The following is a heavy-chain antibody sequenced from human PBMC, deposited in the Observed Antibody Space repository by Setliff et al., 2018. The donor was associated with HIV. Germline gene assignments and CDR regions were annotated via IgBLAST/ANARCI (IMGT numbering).Heavy chain of an antibody. J-gene: IGHJ6*03. Sequence: SETLSLTCTVSGGSIDSTSYYWGWIRQPPGKGLEWLGSIYYSGSTNYNPSLKTRVTISVDTSKNQFSLKLSSVTAADTAVYYCAKGVAGLQYYYYYMDVWGKGTTVTVSS. CDR1: GGSIDSTSYY. CDR2: IYYSGST. CDR3: AKGVAGLQYYYYYMDV. V-gene: IGHV4-39*07. D-gene: IGHD6-19*01.